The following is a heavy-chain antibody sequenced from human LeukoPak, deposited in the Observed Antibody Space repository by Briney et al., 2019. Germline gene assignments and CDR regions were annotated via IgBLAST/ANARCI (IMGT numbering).Heavy chain of an antibody. Sequence: ASVKVSCKASGYTFTGYYMHWVRQAPGQGLEWMGWINPNSGGINYAQKFQGRVTMTRDTSISTAYMELSRLRSDDTAVYYCARGDPYSSSSDYYYGMDVWGQGTTVTVSS. J-gene: IGHJ6*02. V-gene: IGHV1-2*02. D-gene: IGHD6-6*01. CDR3: ARGDPYSSSSDYYYGMDV. CDR1: GYTFTGYY. CDR2: INPNSGGI.